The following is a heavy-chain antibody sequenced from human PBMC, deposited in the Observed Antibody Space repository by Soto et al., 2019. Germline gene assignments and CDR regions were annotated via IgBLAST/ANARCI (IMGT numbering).Heavy chain of an antibody. CDR3: AKDRGGYCSSTSCYATYYYYGMDV. D-gene: IGHD2-2*01. Sequence: GGSLRLSCVASGFTFSSYGMHWVRQAPGKGLEWVAVISYDGSNKYYADSVKGRFTISRDNSKNTLYLQMNSLRAEDTAVYYCAKDRGGYCSSTSCYATYYYYGMDVWGQGTTVTVSS. CDR2: ISYDGSNK. CDR1: GFTFSSYG. J-gene: IGHJ6*02. V-gene: IGHV3-30*18.